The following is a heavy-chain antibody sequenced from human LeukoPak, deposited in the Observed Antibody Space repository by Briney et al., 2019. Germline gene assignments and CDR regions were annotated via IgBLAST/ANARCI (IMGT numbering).Heavy chain of an antibody. CDR3: ARERIRANWFDP. V-gene: IGHV3-33*01. CDR2: IWYDGSNK. Sequence: LTGRSLRLSCAASGFTFGSYGMHWVRQAPGKGLEWVAVIWYDGSNKYYADSVKGRFTISRDNSKNTLYLQMNSLRAEDTAVYYCARERIRANWFDPWGQGTLVTVSS. CDR1: GFTFGSYG. J-gene: IGHJ5*02.